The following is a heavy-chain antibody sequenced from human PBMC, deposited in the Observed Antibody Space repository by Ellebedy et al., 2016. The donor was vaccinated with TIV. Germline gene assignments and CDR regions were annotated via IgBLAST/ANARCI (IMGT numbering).Heavy chain of an antibody. CDR2: INHSGST. D-gene: IGHD1-26*01. CDR3: ARDYSGSPFDY. CDR1: RGSFSGYY. J-gene: IGHJ4*02. V-gene: IGHV4-34*01. Sequence: SETLSLTXAVYRGSFSGYYWSWIRQSPGKGLEWIGEINHSGSTNYNPSFKSRVTISVDTSKNSFSLKMRSVTAADTALYYCARDYSGSPFDYWGQGTLVTVSS.